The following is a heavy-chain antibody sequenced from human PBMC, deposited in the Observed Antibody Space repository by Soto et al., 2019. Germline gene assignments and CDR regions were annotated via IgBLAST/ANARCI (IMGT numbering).Heavy chain of an antibody. V-gene: IGHV3-74*01. D-gene: IGHD6-19*01. CDR2: IGPDGSNM. J-gene: IGHJ4*02. Sequence: PGGSPRISCAASGFIFSSHWMHWVRQAPGKGLVWVSHIGPDGSNMRDADSVQGRFTISRDNARNTLYLQMNSLRAEGTAVYYCAKDVVAVAGIFGNWGQGTLVTVSS. CDR3: AKDVVAVAGIFGN. CDR1: GFIFSSHW.